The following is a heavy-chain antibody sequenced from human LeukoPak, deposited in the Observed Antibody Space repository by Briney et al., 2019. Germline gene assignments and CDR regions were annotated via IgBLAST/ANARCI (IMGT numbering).Heavy chain of an antibody. D-gene: IGHD3-3*01. CDR3: ARPLGVVPA. CDR1: GYTFTRYY. J-gene: IGHJ4*02. V-gene: IGHV1-2*02. Sequence: ASVKVSCKASGYTFTRYYMHWVRQAPGQGVEWMGWINPKSGGTNYAQKFQGRVTITRDTSSSTVYMELSRLRSDDTAVYYCARPLGVVPAWGQGTLVTVSS. CDR2: INPKSGGT.